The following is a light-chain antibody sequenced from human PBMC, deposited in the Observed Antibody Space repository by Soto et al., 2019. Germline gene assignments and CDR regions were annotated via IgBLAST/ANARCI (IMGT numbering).Light chain of an antibody. V-gene: IGKV3-11*01. CDR2: DST. CDR1: QSVSSSY. Sequence: EIVLTQSPATLSLSPGERATLSCRASQSVSSSYLAWYQQIPGQPPRLLIYDSTNRAAGNPARFSGSRSGTDFTLTISSVEPEDFAMYYCHQRNQFGQGTRLEIK. CDR3: HQRNQ. J-gene: IGKJ5*01.